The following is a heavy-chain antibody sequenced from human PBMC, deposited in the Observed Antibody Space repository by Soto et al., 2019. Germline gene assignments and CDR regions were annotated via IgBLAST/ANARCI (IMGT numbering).Heavy chain of an antibody. Sequence: EVQVLESGGGLVQPGGSLRLSCAASTFTFSTYAMTWVRQAPGKGLEWVGSITSGGGTSYPDSLKGRFTISRDNLKNTLYLQMNSLRGEDTAVYFCARDPNGDYVGAFDFWGQGTLVTVSS. V-gene: IGHV3-23*01. CDR1: TFTFSTYA. CDR3: ARDPNGDYVGAFDF. D-gene: IGHD4-17*01. J-gene: IGHJ3*01. CDR2: ITSGGGT.